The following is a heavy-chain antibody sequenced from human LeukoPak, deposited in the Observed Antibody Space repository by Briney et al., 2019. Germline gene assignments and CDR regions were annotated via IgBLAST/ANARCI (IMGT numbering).Heavy chain of an antibody. D-gene: IGHD5-18*01. CDR3: AMSSRRGLWGFHTALQRDSRDSIPFYYYYYGMDV. CDR2: ISGRGGST. CDR1: GFTFSSYA. Sequence: PGGSLRLSCAASGFTFSSYAMNWVRQAPGKGLEWISTISGRGGSTYYADSVKGRFTISRDNSKNTLYLQMNSLRAEDTALYYCAMSSRRGLWGFHTALQRDSRDSIPFYYYYYGMDVWGQGTTVTVSS. V-gene: IGHV3-23*01. J-gene: IGHJ6*02.